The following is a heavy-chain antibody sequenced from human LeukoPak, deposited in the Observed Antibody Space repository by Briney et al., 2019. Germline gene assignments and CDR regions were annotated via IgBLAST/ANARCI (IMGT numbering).Heavy chain of an antibody. D-gene: IGHD3-22*01. V-gene: IGHV4-59*01. CDR3: ARTTYYYDSSGYPRGYFDY. CDR1: GGSISSYY. CDR2: IYYSGST. Sequence: SETLSLTCTVSGGSISSYYWSWIRQPPGKGLEWIGYIYYSGSTNYNPSLKSRATISVDTSKNQFSLKLSSVTAADTAVYYCARTTYYYDSSGYPRGYFDYWGQGTLVTVSS. J-gene: IGHJ4*02.